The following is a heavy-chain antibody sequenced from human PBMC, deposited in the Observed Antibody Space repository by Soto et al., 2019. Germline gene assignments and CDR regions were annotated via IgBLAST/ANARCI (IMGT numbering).Heavy chain of an antibody. CDR2: IYYSGST. V-gene: IGHV4-31*03. CDR1: GGSISSGGYY. D-gene: IGHD3-22*01. Sequence: LSLTCTVSGGSISSGGYYWSWIRQHPGKGLEWIGYIYYSGSTYYNPSLKSRVTISVDTSKNQFSLKLSSVTAADTAVYYCARAPHYYDSSGYYYLNYYYYGMDVWGHGTTVTVSS. CDR3: ARAPHYYDSSGYYYLNYYYYGMDV. J-gene: IGHJ6*02.